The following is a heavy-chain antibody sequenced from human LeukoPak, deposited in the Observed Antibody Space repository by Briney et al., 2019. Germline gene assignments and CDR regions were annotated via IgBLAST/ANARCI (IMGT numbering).Heavy chain of an antibody. CDR2: INHSGST. Sequence: SETLSLTCAVYGGSFSGYYWSWIRQPPGKGLEWIGEINHSGSTYYNPSLKSRVTISVDTSKNQFSLKLSSVTAADTAVYYCARHPADCSGGSCYESHFDYWGQGTLVTVSS. J-gene: IGHJ4*02. D-gene: IGHD2-15*01. CDR3: ARHPADCSGGSCYESHFDY. V-gene: IGHV4-34*01. CDR1: GGSFSGYY.